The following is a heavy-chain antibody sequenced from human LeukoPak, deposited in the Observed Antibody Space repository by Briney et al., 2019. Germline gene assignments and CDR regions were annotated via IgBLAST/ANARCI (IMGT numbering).Heavy chain of an antibody. CDR2: IYYSGST. D-gene: IGHD3-3*01. CDR1: GGSIGSSGYY. Sequence: SETLSLTCTVSGGSIGSSGYYWGWIRQPPGKGLEWIGAIYYSGSTYYNPSLKSRVTISVDTSQRQFSLRLNSVTAADSAVYFCARQAGPSDDFWSDNHKGGPDYWGQGTLVTVSS. CDR3: ARQAGPSDDFWSDNHKGGPDY. V-gene: IGHV4-39*01. J-gene: IGHJ4*02.